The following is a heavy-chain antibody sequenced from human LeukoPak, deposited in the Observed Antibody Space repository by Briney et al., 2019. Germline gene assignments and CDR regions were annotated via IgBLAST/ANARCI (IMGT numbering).Heavy chain of an antibody. V-gene: IGHV3-30*18. J-gene: IGHJ4*02. D-gene: IGHD2/OR15-2a*01. CDR2: ISYDGSNK. CDR1: GFTFGSYG. CDR3: AKDFLSVQSDYFDY. Sequence: GGSLRLSCAASGFTFGSYGMHWVRQAPGKGLEWVAVISYDGSNKYYADSVKGRFTISRDNSKNTLYLQMNSLRAEDTAVYYCAKDFLSVQSDYFDYWGQGTLVTVSS.